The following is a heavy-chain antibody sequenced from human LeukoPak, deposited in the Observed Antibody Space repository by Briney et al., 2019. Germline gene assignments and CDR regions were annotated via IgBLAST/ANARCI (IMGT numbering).Heavy chain of an antibody. Sequence: ASVKVSCKASGYTFTGYYMHWVRQAPGQGLEWMGWINPNSGGTNYVQKFQGRVTMTRDTSISTAYMELSRLRSDDTAVYYCAGVLDYYDSSGYYRWGQGTLVTVSS. V-gene: IGHV1-2*02. D-gene: IGHD3-22*01. CDR3: AGVLDYYDSSGYYR. CDR1: GYTFTGYY. J-gene: IGHJ5*02. CDR2: INPNSGGT.